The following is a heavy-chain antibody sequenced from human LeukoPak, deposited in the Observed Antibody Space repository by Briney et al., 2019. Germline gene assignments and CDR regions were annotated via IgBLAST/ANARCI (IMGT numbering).Heavy chain of an antibody. Sequence: GGSLRLSYEAAGFLFSNSWMSSVRQAPGKGLEWVANMNQDGSERNYVDSVKGRLTISRDNAKGSLYLQMNGLRAEDTAVYFCVKDRGYSTFDYWGQGTLVTVSS. J-gene: IGHJ4*02. CDR1: GFLFSNSW. V-gene: IGHV3-7*03. D-gene: IGHD4-23*01. CDR2: MNQDGSER. CDR3: VKDRGYSTFDY.